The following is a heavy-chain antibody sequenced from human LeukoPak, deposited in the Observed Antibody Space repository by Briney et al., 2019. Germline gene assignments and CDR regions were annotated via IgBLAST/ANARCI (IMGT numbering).Heavy chain of an antibody. CDR2: ISGSGGST. V-gene: IGHV3-23*01. D-gene: IGHD3-22*01. CDR3: AKLGLGRDSSGYTPFFDY. CDR1: GFTFSSYA. Sequence: GGSLRLSCAASGFTFSSYAMSWVRQAPGKGLEWVSAISGSGGSTYYADSVKGRFTISRDNSENTLYLQMNSLRAEDTAVYYCAKLGLGRDSSGYTPFFDYWGQGTLVTVSS. J-gene: IGHJ4*02.